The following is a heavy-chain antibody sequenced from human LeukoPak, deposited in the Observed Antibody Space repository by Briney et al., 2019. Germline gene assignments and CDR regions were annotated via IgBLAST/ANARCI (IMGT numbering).Heavy chain of an antibody. CDR3: ARVGITAATADY. J-gene: IGHJ4*02. Sequence: ASVKVSCKASGYTFTTYYMHWLRQAPGQGPEWMGIINPRGGSTDYAQKFEGRVTMTSDTSTSTVYMELNDLTSEDTAVYFCARVGITAATADYWGRGTLVTVSS. D-gene: IGHD6-25*01. CDR1: GYTFTTYY. CDR2: INPRGGST. V-gene: IGHV1-46*01.